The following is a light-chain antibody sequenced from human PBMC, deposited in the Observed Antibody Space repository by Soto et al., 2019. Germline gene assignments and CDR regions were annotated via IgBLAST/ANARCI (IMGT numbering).Light chain of an antibody. CDR2: AAS. CDR3: QQANSFPQT. V-gene: IGKV1-12*01. J-gene: IGKJ1*01. CDR1: QDISSW. Sequence: DIQMTQSPSSVSASVGDRVTMTCRASQDISSWLVWYQQKAGKAPKLLIYAASKLQSGFPSRFSGSGSGTDFTLPISSLQPEDSATYYCQQANSFPQTFGQGTKVEIK.